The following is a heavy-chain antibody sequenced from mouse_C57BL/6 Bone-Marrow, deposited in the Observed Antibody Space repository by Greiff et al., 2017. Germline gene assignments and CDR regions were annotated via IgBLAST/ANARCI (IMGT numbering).Heavy chain of an antibody. CDR1: GFSLSTSGMG. J-gene: IGHJ4*01. CDR3: ARSEAFYYRNAMDY. Sequence: QVTLKVSGPGILQSSQTLSLTCSFSGFSLSTSGMGVSWIRQPSGTGLEWLAPIYWDADTRSNPSLKRRLPISTATSTPQVFLKSTSVDTADTATYDCARSEAFYYRNAMDYWGQGTSVTVSS. V-gene: IGHV8-12*01. CDR2: IYWDADT. D-gene: IGHD2-12*01.